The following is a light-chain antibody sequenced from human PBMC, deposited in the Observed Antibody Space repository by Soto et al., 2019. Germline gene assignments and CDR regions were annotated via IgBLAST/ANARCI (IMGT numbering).Light chain of an antibody. V-gene: IGLV2-14*01. J-gene: IGLJ2*01. CDR1: SSDVGGYNY. CDR3: SSYTGSNTPVV. CDR2: DVS. Sequence: ALTQPASVSGSPGQSITISCTGTSSDVGGYNYVSWYQQHPGKAPNLIIFDVSNRPSGVSNRFSGSKSGNSASLTISGLQAEDEADYYCSSYTGSNTPVVFGGGTKLTVL.